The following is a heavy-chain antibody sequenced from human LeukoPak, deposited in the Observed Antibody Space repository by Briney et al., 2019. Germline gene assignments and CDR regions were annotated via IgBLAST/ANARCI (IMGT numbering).Heavy chain of an antibody. CDR3: ARTDSRSNYYMDV. D-gene: IGHD1-26*01. J-gene: IGHJ6*03. V-gene: IGHV4-31*03. CDR1: GGSISSGIYY. Sequence: SQTLSLTCTVSGGSISSGIYYWSWIRQHPGKGLEWIGYIYYSGSTYYNPSLKNRVTISVDMSKNQFSLKLTSVTAADTAVYYCARTDSRSNYYMDVWGNGTTVTVSS. CDR2: IYYSGST.